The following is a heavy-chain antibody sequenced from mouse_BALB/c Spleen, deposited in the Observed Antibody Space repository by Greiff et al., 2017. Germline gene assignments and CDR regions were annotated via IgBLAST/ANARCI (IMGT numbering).Heavy chain of an antibody. V-gene: IGHV7-3*02. Sequence: EVQGVESGGGLVQPGGSLRLSCATSGFTFTDYYMSWVRQPPGKALEWLGFIRNKANGYTTEYSASVKGRFTISRDNSQSILYLQMNTLRAEDSATYYCARDMGWYFDVWGAGTTVTVSS. CDR1: GFTFTDYY. J-gene: IGHJ1*01. CDR3: ARDMGWYFDV. CDR2: IRNKANGYTT.